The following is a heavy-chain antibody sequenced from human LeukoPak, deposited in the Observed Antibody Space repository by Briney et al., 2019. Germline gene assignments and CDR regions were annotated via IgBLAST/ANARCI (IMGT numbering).Heavy chain of an antibody. CDR1: GFTFSNAW. D-gene: IGHD3-10*01. CDR3: TTISGSPPYYYYYYMDV. V-gene: IGHV3-15*01. Sequence: GGSLRLSCAASGFTFSNAWMSWVRQAPGKGLEWVGRIKSKTDGGTTDYAAPVKGRFTISRADSKNTLYLQMNSLKTQDTAVYYCTTISGSPPYYYYYYMDVWGKGTTVTVSS. CDR2: IKSKTDGGTT. J-gene: IGHJ6*03.